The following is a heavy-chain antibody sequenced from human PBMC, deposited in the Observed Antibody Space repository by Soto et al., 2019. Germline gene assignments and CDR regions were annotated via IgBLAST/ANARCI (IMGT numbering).Heavy chain of an antibody. Sequence: QVQLVQSGAEVKKPGASVKVSCKASGYTFTSYAMHWVRQAPGQRLEWMGWINAGNGNTKHSQKFQGRVTITRDTSASTAYMELSSLRSEDTAVYYCARSSGYYLIDSWGQGTLVTVSS. V-gene: IGHV1-3*01. CDR2: INAGNGNT. CDR1: GYTFTSYA. J-gene: IGHJ4*02. CDR3: ARSSGYYLIDS. D-gene: IGHD3-22*01.